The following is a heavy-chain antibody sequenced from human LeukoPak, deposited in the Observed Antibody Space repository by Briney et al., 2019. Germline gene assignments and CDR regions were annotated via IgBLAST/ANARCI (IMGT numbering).Heavy chain of an antibody. CDR2: INPSGGST. V-gene: IGHV1-46*01. D-gene: IGHD3-22*01. Sequence: ASVKVSCKASGYTFTSYYMHWVRQAPGQGLEWMGIINPSGGSTSYAQKFQGRVTMTRDTSTSTVYMELSSLRSKDTAVYYCARGAMIVVVITRHYGMDVWGQGTAVTVSS. CDR1: GYTFTSYY. CDR3: ARGAMIVVVITRHYGMDV. J-gene: IGHJ6*02.